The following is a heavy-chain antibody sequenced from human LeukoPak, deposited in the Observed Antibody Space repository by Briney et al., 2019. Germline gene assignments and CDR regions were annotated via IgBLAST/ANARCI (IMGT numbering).Heavy chain of an antibody. Sequence: SGPTLVKPTETLTLTCTFSGFSLNTDGVCVSWIRQPPVKALEWLARIDWDDDKYYSTSLKTRLTISKDTSKNQVVLRMTNLDPVDTATYYCARNDWARARGLSGSYSPFDYWGQGTLVTVSS. D-gene: IGHD3-10*01. J-gene: IGHJ4*02. V-gene: IGHV2-70*11. CDR3: ARNDWARARGLSGSYSPFDY. CDR2: IDWDDDK. CDR1: GFSLNTDGVC.